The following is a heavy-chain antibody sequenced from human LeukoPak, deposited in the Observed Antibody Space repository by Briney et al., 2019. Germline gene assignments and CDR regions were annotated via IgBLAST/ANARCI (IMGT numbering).Heavy chain of an antibody. Sequence: PGGSLRLSRAASGFTFSSYWMRWVRQAPGKGLEWVANIKQDGSEKYYVDSVKGRFTISRDNAKNSLYLQMNSLRAEDTAVYCCARVKARWFDPWGQGTLVTVSS. D-gene: IGHD6-6*01. CDR3: ARVKARWFDP. V-gene: IGHV3-7*03. CDR2: IKQDGSEK. J-gene: IGHJ5*02. CDR1: GFTFSSYW.